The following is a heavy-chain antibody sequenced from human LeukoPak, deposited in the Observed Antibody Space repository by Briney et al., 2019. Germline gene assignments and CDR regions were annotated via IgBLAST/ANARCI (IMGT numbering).Heavy chain of an antibody. D-gene: IGHD6-13*01. CDR1: GFTFSAAE. CDR2: ISSSGSAI. J-gene: IGHJ4*02. V-gene: IGHV3-48*03. Sequence: PGGSLRLSCVASGFTFSAAEMNWVRQAPGKGLEWLSYISSSGSAIYYADSVKGRFTISRDDAENSLFLQMNSQRAEDTALYYCAGGWFDFWGRGTLVTVSS. CDR3: AGGWFDF.